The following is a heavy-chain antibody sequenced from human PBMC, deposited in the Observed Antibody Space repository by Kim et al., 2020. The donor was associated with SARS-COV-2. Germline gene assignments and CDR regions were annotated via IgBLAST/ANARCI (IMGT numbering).Heavy chain of an antibody. Sequence: GGSLRLSCAASGFTFSSYAMHWVRQAPGKGLEWVAVISYDGSNKYYADSVKGRFTISRDNSKNTLYLQMNSLRAEDTAVYYCARLPPTYDFDYWGQGTLVTVSS. D-gene: IGHD4-17*01. CDR3: ARLPPTYDFDY. CDR1: GFTFSSYA. CDR2: ISYDGSNK. J-gene: IGHJ4*02. V-gene: IGHV3-30*04.